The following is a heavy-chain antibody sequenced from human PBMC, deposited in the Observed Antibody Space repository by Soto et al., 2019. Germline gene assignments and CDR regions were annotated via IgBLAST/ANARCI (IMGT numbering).Heavy chain of an antibody. CDR3: ARTEYYDILTGIYFDC. D-gene: IGHD3-9*01. J-gene: IGHJ4*02. Sequence: SETLSLTCTVSGGSISNYYWSWIRQPPGKGLEWIGYIYYSGSTNYNPSLKSRVTISVDTSKNQFSLKLSSVTAADTAVYYCARTEYYDILTGIYFDCWGQGTLVTVSS. V-gene: IGHV4-59*08. CDR1: GGSISNYY. CDR2: IYYSGST.